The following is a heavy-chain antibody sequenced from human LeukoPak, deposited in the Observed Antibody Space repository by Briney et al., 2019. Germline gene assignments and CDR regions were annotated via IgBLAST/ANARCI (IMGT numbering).Heavy chain of an antibody. Sequence: SETLSLTCTVSGGSISSYYWSWIRQPPGKGLEWIGYIYYSGSTNYNPSLKSRVTISVDTSKNQFSLKLSSVTAADTAVYYCARGIFGYGDYYFDYWGQGTLVTVSS. V-gene: IGHV4-59*01. CDR1: GGSISSYY. D-gene: IGHD3-3*01. CDR3: ARGIFGYGDYYFDY. J-gene: IGHJ4*02. CDR2: IYYSGST.